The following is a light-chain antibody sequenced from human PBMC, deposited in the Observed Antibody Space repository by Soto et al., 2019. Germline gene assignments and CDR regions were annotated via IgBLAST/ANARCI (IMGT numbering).Light chain of an antibody. CDR3: QHHAKLPGT. J-gene: IGKJ1*01. Sequence: ERRTLWCRASQSVSNNYLAWYQQKPGQAPRLLIYGASNRATGIPDRFSGSGSGTHITLAFSRLKPEDSPVYSCQHHAKLPGTFRQGTKVDIK. CDR2: GAS. CDR1: QSVSNNY. V-gene: IGKV3-20*01.